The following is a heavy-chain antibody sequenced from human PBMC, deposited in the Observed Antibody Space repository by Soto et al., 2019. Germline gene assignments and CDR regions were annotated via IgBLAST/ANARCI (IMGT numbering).Heavy chain of an antibody. CDR2: INPNSGGT. CDR1: RYTFTCYY. V-gene: IGHV1-2*04. J-gene: IGHJ4*02. CDR3: GRDAGYYYDLDY. Sequence: PAEASSKAPRYTFTCYYRHWARQSPGQGLEWMGWINPNSGGTNYAQKFQGWVTMTRDTSISTAYMELSRLRSDDAAVYYCGRDAGYYYDLDYWGQGTLVTVSS. D-gene: IGHD3-22*01.